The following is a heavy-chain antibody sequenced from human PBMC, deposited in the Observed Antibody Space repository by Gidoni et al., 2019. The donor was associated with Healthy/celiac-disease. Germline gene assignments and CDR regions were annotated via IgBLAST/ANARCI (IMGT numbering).Heavy chain of an antibody. CDR1: GFTFSSYS. Sequence: EVQLVESGGGLVKPGGSLRLSCAASGFTFSSYSMNWVRQAPGKGLEWVSSISSSSSYIYYADSVKGRFTISRDNAKNSLYLQMNSLRAEDTAVYYCARANRGMSPVAASDYWGQGTLVTVSS. V-gene: IGHV3-21*01. J-gene: IGHJ4*02. D-gene: IGHD3-10*01. CDR2: ISSSSSYI. CDR3: ARANRGMSPVAASDY.